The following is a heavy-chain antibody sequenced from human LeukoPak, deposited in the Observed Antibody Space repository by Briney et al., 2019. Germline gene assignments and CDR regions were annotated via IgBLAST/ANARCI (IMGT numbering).Heavy chain of an antibody. J-gene: IGHJ3*01. CDR1: GYTFTGYY. D-gene: IGHD2-21*01. Sequence: GASVKVSCKASGYTFTGYYIHWVRQAPGQGLEWMGWINPNSGGTNYAQKSQGGVTMTRDTSISTAYMELSRLRSDDTAVYYCARGRRYCGGDCNPRYGFDFWGQGTMVTVSS. V-gene: IGHV1-2*02. CDR2: INPNSGGT. CDR3: ARGRRYCGGDCNPRYGFDF.